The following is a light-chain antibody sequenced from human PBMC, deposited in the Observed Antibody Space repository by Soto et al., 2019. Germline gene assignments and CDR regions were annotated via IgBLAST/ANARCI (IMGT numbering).Light chain of an antibody. CDR1: QSVSSSY. CDR2: GAS. V-gene: IGKV3-20*01. Sequence: EIVLTQSPGTLSLSPGERATLSCRASQSVSSSYLAWYQHKPGQAPGLLIDGASSRATGIPDRFSGSESGTDFTLTISRLESEDFAVYYLQQYGGSLYTFGPGTKMVIK. CDR3: QQYGGSLYT. J-gene: IGKJ2*01.